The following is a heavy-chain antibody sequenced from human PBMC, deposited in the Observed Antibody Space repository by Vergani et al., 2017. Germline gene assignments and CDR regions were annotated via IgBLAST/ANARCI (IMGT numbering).Heavy chain of an antibody. CDR2: ISYDGSNK. J-gene: IGHJ4*02. Sequence: QVQLVESGGGVVQPGRSLRLSCAASGFTFSSYGMHWVRQAPGKGLEWVAVISYDGSNKYYADSVKGRFTISRDNSKNTLYLQMNSLRAEDTAVYYCAKAKYSSGWGKYYFDYWGQGTLVTVSS. V-gene: IGHV3-30*18. CDR3: AKAKYSSGWGKYYFDY. CDR1: GFTFSSYG. D-gene: IGHD6-19*01.